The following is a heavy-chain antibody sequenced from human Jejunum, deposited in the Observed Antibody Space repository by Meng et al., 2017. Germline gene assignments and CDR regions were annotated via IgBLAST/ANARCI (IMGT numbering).Heavy chain of an antibody. Sequence: VQLVESGGGLVQPGGSLRLSCAASGFTFSGYWMHWVRQAPGKGLVWVSRINTDGSSTTYADSVKGRFTISRDNAKNTLYLQMNNLRAEDTAVYYCARASQTGDLPGIWGQGTVVTVSS. V-gene: IGHV3-74*01. CDR3: ARASQTGDLPGI. CDR1: GFTFSGYW. D-gene: IGHD7-27*01. J-gene: IGHJ4*02. CDR2: INTDGSST.